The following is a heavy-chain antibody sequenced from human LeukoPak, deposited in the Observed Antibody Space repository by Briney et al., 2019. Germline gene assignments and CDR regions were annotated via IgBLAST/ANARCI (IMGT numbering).Heavy chain of an antibody. J-gene: IGHJ4*02. D-gene: IGHD3-22*01. CDR1: GFTFSSYD. V-gene: IGHV3-48*01. CDR3: AKDLRFTMIVVEPN. CDR2: ISTISSTK. Sequence: GGSLRLSCVASGFTFSSYDMNWVRQAPGKGLEWVSYISTISSTKYYADSVKGRFTISRDNSKNTLYLQMNSLRAEDTAVYYCAKDLRFTMIVVEPNWGQGTLVTVSS.